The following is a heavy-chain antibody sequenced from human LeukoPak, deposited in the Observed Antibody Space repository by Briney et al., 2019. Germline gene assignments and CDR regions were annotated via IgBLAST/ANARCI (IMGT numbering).Heavy chain of an antibody. Sequence: PGGSLRLSCAASGFTFRTYGMHWVRQAPGKGLEWVAVIWYDGSDKYHADSVKGRFTISRDNSKNMLYLQMNRLRAEDTAVYYCASSSGWYLSSDYWGQGTLVTVSS. D-gene: IGHD6-19*01. J-gene: IGHJ4*02. V-gene: IGHV3-33*01. CDR3: ASSSGWYLSSDY. CDR1: GFTFRTYG. CDR2: IWYDGSDK.